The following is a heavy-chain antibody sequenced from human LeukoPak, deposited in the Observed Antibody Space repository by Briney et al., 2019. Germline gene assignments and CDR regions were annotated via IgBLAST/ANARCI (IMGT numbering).Heavy chain of an antibody. CDR1: GFTFNNYN. CDR2: ITSSGTYI. Sequence: GGSLKLSCATSGFTFNNYNMNWVRQAPGRALEWVSSITSSGTYIFYADSVKGRFTISRDNAKNSLYLQMNSLRAEDTAVYYCARGRLITIFNYYYYMDVWGKGTTVTISS. D-gene: IGHD3-9*01. J-gene: IGHJ6*03. CDR3: ARGRLITIFNYYYYMDV. V-gene: IGHV3-21*01.